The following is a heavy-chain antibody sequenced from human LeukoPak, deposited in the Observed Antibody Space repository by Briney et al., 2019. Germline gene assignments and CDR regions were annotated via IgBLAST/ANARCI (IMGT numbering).Heavy chain of an antibody. J-gene: IGHJ5*02. Sequence: GGSLRLSCAASGFSFSSYAMSWVRQAPGKGLEWVSAISGSGGSTYYADSVKGRFTISRDNSKNTLYLQMNSLRAEDTAVYYCAKDREYQLLPGNWFDPWGQGTLVTVPS. CDR2: ISGSGGST. CDR3: AKDREYQLLPGNWFDP. V-gene: IGHV3-23*01. CDR1: GFSFSSYA. D-gene: IGHD2-2*01.